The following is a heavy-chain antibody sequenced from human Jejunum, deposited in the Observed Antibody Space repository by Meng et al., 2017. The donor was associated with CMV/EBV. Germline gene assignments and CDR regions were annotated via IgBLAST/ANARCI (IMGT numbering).Heavy chain of an antibody. CDR1: GFPCSSYA. D-gene: IGHD3-3*01. J-gene: IGHJ5*02. CDR2: ITGSGGST. Sequence: AASGFPCSSYAMDWVRQAPGKGVEWVSEITGSGGSTYYADSVKGRFTISRDNSKNTLYLQMNSLRAEDTAVYYCAVDFWSGYFDPWGQGTLVTVSS. V-gene: IGHV3-23*01. CDR3: AVDFWSGYFDP.